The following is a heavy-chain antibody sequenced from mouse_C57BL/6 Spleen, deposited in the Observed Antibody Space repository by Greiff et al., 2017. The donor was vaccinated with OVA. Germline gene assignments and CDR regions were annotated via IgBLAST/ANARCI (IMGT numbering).Heavy chain of an antibody. D-gene: IGHD2-4*01. J-gene: IGHJ3*01. CDR1: GYTFTSYW. CDR3: ARAGDDYDGFAY. Sequence: QVQLKQPGAELVKPGASVKMSCKASGYTFTSYWITWVKQRPGQGLEWIGDIYPGSGSTNYNEKFKSKATLTVDTSSSTADMQLSSLTSEDSAVYYCARAGDDYDGFAYWGQGTLVTVSA. V-gene: IGHV1-55*01. CDR2: IYPGSGST.